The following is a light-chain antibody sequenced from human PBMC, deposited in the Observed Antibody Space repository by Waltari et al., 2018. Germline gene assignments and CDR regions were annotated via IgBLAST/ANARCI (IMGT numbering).Light chain of an antibody. J-gene: IGKJ4*01. CDR3: QQYYGSPSLT. V-gene: IGKV6-21*01. Sequence: EIVLTQSPDFQSVTPKETVTITCRASQSIGSSLHWYQQKPEQSPKLPIRYASQSFSGVPSRFSGSGSGTDFTLTINSLEAEDVAVYFCQQYYGSPSLTFGGGTKVEIK. CDR2: YAS. CDR1: QSIGSS.